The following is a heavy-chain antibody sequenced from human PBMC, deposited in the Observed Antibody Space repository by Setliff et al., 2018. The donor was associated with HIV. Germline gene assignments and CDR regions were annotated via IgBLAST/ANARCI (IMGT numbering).Heavy chain of an antibody. CDR3: VTDKRGSASADDPFDI. D-gene: IGHD2-15*01. J-gene: IGHJ3*02. Sequence: ASVKVSCKASGYTFTSYGISWVRQAPGQGLEWMGWISAYNGNTNYAQKLQGRVTMTTDTSTSTAYMELNSLKSEDTAVYYCVTDKRGSASADDPFDIWGQGTMVTVSS. V-gene: IGHV1-18*01. CDR2: ISAYNGNT. CDR1: GYTFTSYG.